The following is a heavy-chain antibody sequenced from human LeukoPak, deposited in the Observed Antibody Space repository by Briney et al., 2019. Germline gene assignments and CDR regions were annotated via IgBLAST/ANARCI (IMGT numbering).Heavy chain of an antibody. V-gene: IGHV1-2*02. Sequence: ASVKVSCKASRYTFTDYYMHWVRQAPGQGLEWMGWIDPYSGGTNYAQKFQGRVTMTRDTSISTAYMAFSRLKSDDTAVYFCARGDGDYVGNDYWGHGTLVTVSS. CDR3: ARGDGDYVGNDY. J-gene: IGHJ4*01. D-gene: IGHD4-17*01. CDR2: IDPYSGGT. CDR1: RYTFTDYY.